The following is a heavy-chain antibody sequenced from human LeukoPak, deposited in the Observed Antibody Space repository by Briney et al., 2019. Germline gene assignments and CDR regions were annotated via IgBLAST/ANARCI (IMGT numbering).Heavy chain of an antibody. CDR2: INPNSGGT. V-gene: IGHV1-2*02. CDR3: AREDSGYAD. Sequence: GASVKVSCKASGGTFSSYAISWVRQAPGQGLEWMGWINPNSGGTNYAQKFQGRVTMTRDTSISTAYMELSRLRSDDTAVYYCAREDSGYADWGQGTLVTVSS. CDR1: GGTFSSYA. D-gene: IGHD5-12*01. J-gene: IGHJ4*02.